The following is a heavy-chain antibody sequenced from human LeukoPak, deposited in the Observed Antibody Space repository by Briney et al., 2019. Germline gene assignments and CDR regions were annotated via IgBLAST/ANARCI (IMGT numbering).Heavy chain of an antibody. J-gene: IGHJ6*03. D-gene: IGHD3-22*01. CDR2: INPNSGGT. V-gene: IGHV1-2*02. Sequence: ASVTVSCKASGYTFSGYYMNWVRQAPGQGLEWMGWINPNSGGTNYAQKFQGRVTMTRDTSISTAYMELSRLRSDDTAVYYCARVPMIVGYYYYMDVWGKGTTVTVSS. CDR3: ARVPMIVGYYYYMDV. CDR1: GYTFSGYY.